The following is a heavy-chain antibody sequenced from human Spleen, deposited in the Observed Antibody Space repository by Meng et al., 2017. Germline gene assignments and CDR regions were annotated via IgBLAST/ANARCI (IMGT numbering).Heavy chain of an antibody. J-gene: IGHJ6*02. D-gene: IGHD6-19*01. CDR3: AKARRSSGWTENYYGMDV. V-gene: IGHV3-7*03. CDR1: GFTFSSSW. Sequence: GESLKISCAASGFTFSSSWMSWVRQAPGKGLEWVANIKQDGSEKYYVDSVKGRFTISRDNSKNTLYLQMDSLRAEDTALYHCAKARRSSGWTENYYGMDVWGQGTTVTVSS. CDR2: IKQDGSEK.